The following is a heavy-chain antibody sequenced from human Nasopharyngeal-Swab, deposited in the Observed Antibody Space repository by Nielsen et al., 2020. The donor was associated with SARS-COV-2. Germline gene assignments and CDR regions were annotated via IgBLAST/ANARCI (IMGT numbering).Heavy chain of an antibody. J-gene: IGHJ6*03. D-gene: IGHD3-22*01. CDR3: ARDRRSGYHYEGKDTYYYYMDV. CDR1: GYTFTSYA. V-gene: IGHV1-3*01. Sequence: ASVKVSCKASGYTFTSYAMHWVRQAPGQRLEWMGWINAGNGNKKYSQKFQGRVTITRDTSASTAYMELSSLRSEDTAVYYCARDRRSGYHYEGKDTYYYYMDVWGKGTTVTVSS. CDR2: INAGNGNK.